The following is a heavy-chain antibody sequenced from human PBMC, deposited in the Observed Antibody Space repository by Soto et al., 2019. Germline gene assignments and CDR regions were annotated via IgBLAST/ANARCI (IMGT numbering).Heavy chain of an antibody. CDR3: ANGRYDFWSPYYFDS. V-gene: IGHV3-9*01. CDR2: ITCNSRVL. CDR1: GLNFDDFA. Sequence: EVQLVESGGRLVQPGRSLRLSCVGTGLNFDDFAMHWVRQAPGKGLEWVSGITCNSRVLAYADSVKGRFTLSRDNARNSLYLQMDSLRDEDTALYYCANGRYDFWSPYYFDSWGQGTLVTVSS. D-gene: IGHD3-3*01. J-gene: IGHJ4*02.